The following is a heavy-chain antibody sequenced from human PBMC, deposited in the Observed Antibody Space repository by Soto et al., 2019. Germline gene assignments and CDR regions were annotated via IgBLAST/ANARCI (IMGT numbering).Heavy chain of an antibody. J-gene: IGHJ6*03. D-gene: IGHD2-15*01. Sequence: GGSLRLSCAASGFTFSNAWMSWVRQAPGKGLEWVGRIKSKTDGGTTDYAAPVKGRFTISRDDSKNTLYLQMNSLKTEDTAVYYCTTDCSGGSCYYYYYYYMDVWGKGTTVTVSS. CDR3: TTDCSGGSCYYYYYYYMDV. CDR2: IKSKTDGGTT. CDR1: GFTFSNAW. V-gene: IGHV3-15*01.